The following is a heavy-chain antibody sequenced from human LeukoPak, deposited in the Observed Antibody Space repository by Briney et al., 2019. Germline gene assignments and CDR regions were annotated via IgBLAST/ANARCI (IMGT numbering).Heavy chain of an antibody. CDR1: GYTFTSYG. Sequence: ASVKVSCKASGYTFTSYGISWVRQAPGQGLEGMGWISAYNGNTNYAQKLQGRVTMTTDTSTSTAYMELRSLRSDDTAVYYCARDTSVLEWLLYGAFDIWGQGTMVTVSS. CDR3: ARDTSVLEWLLYGAFDI. D-gene: IGHD3-3*01. CDR2: ISAYNGNT. V-gene: IGHV1-18*01. J-gene: IGHJ3*02.